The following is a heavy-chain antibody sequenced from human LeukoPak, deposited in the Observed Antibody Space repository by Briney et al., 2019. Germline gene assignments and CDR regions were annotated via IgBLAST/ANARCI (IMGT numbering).Heavy chain of an antibody. V-gene: IGHV3-21*01. CDR3: AREGRRIVGARGFDI. CDR2: ISSSSSYI. Sequence: GGSLRLSCAASGFTISSYSMNWVRQAPGKGLEWVSSISSSSSYIYYADSVKGRFTISRDNAKNSLYLQMNSLRAEDTAVYYCAREGRRIVGARGFDIWGQGTMVTVSS. J-gene: IGHJ3*02. CDR1: GFTISSYS. D-gene: IGHD1-26*01.